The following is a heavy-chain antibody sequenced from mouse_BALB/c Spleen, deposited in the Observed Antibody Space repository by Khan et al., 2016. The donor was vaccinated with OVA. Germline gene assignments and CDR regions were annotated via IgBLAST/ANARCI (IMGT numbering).Heavy chain of an antibody. J-gene: IGHJ1*01. D-gene: IGHD3-1*01. CDR1: GYTFTNYW. Sequence: QVQLQQSGAELVRPGTSVKISCKASGYTFTNYWLGWVKQRPGNGLEWIGDIYPGGGYINYNEKFTGRATLTAGTSSSTAYIQISGLTSEDSAVYFCTRWATWSIDVWGAGTTVTVSS. CDR3: TRWATWSIDV. CDR2: IYPGGGYI. V-gene: IGHV1-63*02.